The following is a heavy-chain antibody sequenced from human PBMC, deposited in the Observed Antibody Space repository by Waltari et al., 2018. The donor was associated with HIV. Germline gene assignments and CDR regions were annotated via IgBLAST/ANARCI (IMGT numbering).Heavy chain of an antibody. Sequence: EVQLFEAGGGRVVAGGSRRRSGAASGFTFSNYPMSWIRQAPGKGPEWVSGISGSGVTEYYADSVRGRFTISRDDSRNTLDLQMTNLRAEDTAMYYCAKTGYDSGWTFDSWGQGTLVTVSS. CDR3: AKTGYDSGWTFDS. D-gene: IGHD6-19*01. V-gene: IGHV3-23*01. J-gene: IGHJ5*01. CDR1: GFTFSNYP. CDR2: ISGSGVTE.